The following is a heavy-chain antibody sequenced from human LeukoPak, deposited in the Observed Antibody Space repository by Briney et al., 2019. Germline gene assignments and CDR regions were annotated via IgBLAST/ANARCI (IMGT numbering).Heavy chain of an antibody. CDR3: ARDLRQAGWVFDY. CDR2: IYSGGST. CDR1: GFTVSSNY. D-gene: IGHD6-19*01. J-gene: IGHJ4*02. V-gene: IGHV3-53*01. Sequence: GGSLRLSCAASGFTVSSNYMSWVRQAPGKGLEWVSVIYSGGSTYYADSVKGRFTISRDNSKNTLYLQMNSLRAEDTAVYCCARDLRQAGWVFDYWGQGTLVTVSS.